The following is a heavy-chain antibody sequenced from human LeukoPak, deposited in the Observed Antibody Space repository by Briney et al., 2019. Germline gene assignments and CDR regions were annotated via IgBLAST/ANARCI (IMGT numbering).Heavy chain of an antibody. CDR1: GFTFSSYA. V-gene: IGHV3-30*02. J-gene: IGHJ4*02. D-gene: IGHD5-18*01. CDR3: AKDSGRGYSYVYYFDY. CDR2: IRYDGSNK. Sequence: GGSLRLSWAASGFTFSSYAMSWVRQAPGKGLEWVAFIRYDGSNKYYADSVKGRFTISRDNSKNTLYLQMNSLRAEDTALYYCAKDSGRGYSYVYYFDYWGQGTLVTVSS.